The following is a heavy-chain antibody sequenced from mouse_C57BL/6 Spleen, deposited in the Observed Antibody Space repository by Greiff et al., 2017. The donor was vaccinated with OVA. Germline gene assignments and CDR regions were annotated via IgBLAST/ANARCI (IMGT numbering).Heavy chain of an antibody. D-gene: IGHD1-2*01. CDR1: GYTFTSYT. J-gene: IGHJ2*01. CDR2: INPSSGYT. V-gene: IGHV1-4*01. CDR3: AREVTTAFDY. Sequence: QVQLQQSGAELARPGASVKMSCKASGYTFTSYTMHWVKQRPGQGLEWIGYINPSSGYTKYNQKFKDKATLTADKSSSTAYMQLSSLTSEDSAVYYCAREVTTAFDYWGQGTTLTVSS.